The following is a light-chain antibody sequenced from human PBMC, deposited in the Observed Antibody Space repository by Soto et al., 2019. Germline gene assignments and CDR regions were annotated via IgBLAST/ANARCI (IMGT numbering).Light chain of an antibody. J-gene: IGLJ2*01. V-gene: IGLV2-23*01. Sequence: QSALTQPASVSGSPGQSITISCTGTSSDVGNYNFVSWYQQHPGKAPTLVIYEGSKRPSGLSNRFSGSKSANAASLTISGLQAADEADYYCCLYGGMVFGGGTKLTVL. CDR3: CLYGGMV. CDR1: SSDVGNYNF. CDR2: EGS.